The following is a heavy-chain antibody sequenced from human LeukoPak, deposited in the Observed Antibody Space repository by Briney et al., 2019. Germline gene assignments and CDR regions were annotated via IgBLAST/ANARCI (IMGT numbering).Heavy chain of an antibody. CDR1: GITLSNYG. CDR3: ARDADVDTLDY. V-gene: IGHV3-15*05. Sequence: GGSLRLSCVVSGITLSNYGMSWVRQAPGKGLEWVGRIKSKTDGGTTDYAAPVKGRFTISRDDSKNTLYLQMNSLRAEDTAVYYCARDADVDTLDYWGQGTLVTVSS. CDR2: IKSKTDGGTT. J-gene: IGHJ4*02. D-gene: IGHD5-18*01.